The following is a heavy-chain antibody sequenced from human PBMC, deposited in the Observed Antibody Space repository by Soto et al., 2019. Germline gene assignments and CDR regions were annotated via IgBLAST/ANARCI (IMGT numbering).Heavy chain of an antibody. CDR3: AREIQGPQQYYFDF. J-gene: IGHJ4*02. Sequence: QVPHVQSGAEVKKPGASVNVSCKASGYIFNNYVLHWVRQAPGQRLEWMGWINAGIGNTGYSEKFRGRVTITRDTSTSSVFLDLTRLTSQATAVYYSAREIQGPQQYYFDFWGQGTRVTVSS. CDR2: INAGIGNT. D-gene: IGHD5-18*01. CDR1: GYIFNNYV. V-gene: IGHV1-3*01.